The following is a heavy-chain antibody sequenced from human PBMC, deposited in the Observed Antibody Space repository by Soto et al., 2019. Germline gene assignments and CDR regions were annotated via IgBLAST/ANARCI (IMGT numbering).Heavy chain of an antibody. J-gene: IGHJ4*02. Sequence: GGSLRLSCAASGLTFSSYGMHWVRQAPGKGLGWVAIISEDGRNKYYADSVKGRFTISRDNSKNTVYLQMNSLRAEDTAVYYCAKDSVVATIRIYDYWGQGTLVTVSS. D-gene: IGHD5-12*01. CDR2: ISEDGRNK. CDR3: AKDSVVATIRIYDY. V-gene: IGHV3-30*18. CDR1: GLTFSSYG.